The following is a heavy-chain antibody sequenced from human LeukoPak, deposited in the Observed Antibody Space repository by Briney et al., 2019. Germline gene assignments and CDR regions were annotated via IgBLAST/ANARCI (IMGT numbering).Heavy chain of an antibody. J-gene: IGHJ3*02. CDR3: ANTKGYCSSTSCYRNAFDI. V-gene: IGHV3-30-3*01. CDR2: ISYDGSNK. D-gene: IGHD2-2*02. Sequence: GGSLRLSCAASGFTFSSYAMHWVRQAPGKGLEWVAVISYDGSNKYYADSVKGRFTISRDNSKNTLYLQMNSLRAEDTAVYYCANTKGYCSSTSCYRNAFDIWGQGTMVTVSS. CDR1: GFTFSSYA.